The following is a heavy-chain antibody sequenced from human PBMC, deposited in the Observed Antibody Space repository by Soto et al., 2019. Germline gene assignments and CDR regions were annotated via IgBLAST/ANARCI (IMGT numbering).Heavy chain of an antibody. J-gene: IGHJ4*02. CDR3: ARVLARLPYYYDSSGYSPFPDY. Sequence: SGFTVSSNYMSWVRQAPGKGLEWVSVIYSGGSTYFADSVRDRFSISRDNSKNTLHLQMNSLRAEDTAVYYCARVLARLPYYYDSSGYSPFPDYWGQGTLVTVSS. V-gene: IGHV3-66*01. D-gene: IGHD3-22*01. CDR1: GFTVSSNY. CDR2: IYSGGST.